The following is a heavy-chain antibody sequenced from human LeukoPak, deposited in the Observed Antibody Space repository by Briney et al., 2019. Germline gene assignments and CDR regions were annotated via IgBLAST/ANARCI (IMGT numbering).Heavy chain of an antibody. CDR1: DGSISSHY. D-gene: IGHD6-19*01. J-gene: IGHJ3*02. CDR2: FAYSGTT. CDR3: ARPHSSGWYGVYDI. V-gene: IGHV4-59*08. Sequence: PSETLSLTCTVSDGSISSHYWSWIRQPPGKGLEWIGHFAYSGTTSYNASLRSRVTISVDTSKNQFSLTLTSATAADTAVYYCARPHSSGWYGVYDIWGQGTMVTVSS.